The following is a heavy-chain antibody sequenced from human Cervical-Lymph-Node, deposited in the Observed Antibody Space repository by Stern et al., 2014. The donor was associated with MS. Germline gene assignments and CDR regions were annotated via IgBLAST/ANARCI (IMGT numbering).Heavy chain of an antibody. J-gene: IGHJ4*02. V-gene: IGHV4-30-4*01. CDR1: GGSISNKYSY. Sequence: QLQLQESGPGLVKPSQTLSLTCTVSGGSISNKYSYWSWVRQPPGKGLECIGYIYESGDTYYNPSLNSRGVISVDTSKNQFSLKLNSVTAADTAVYYCARALRTTRPDTSYYIDSWGQGTLVTVSS. CDR2: IYESGDT. D-gene: IGHD6-6*01. CDR3: ARALRTTRPDTSYYIDS.